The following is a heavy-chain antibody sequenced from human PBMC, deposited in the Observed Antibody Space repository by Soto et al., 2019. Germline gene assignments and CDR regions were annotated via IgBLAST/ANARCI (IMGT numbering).Heavy chain of an antibody. CDR2: IISSSSYT. D-gene: IGHD4-17*01. CDR1: GCTFSDYY. Sequence: PXGSLILSCAASGCTFSDYYMSWIRQAPGKGLEWVSYIISSSSYTNYADSVKGRFTVSRDNAKNPLYLQMNSLRAEDTAVYYCATFGDYEGYWGQGTLVTVSS. J-gene: IGHJ4*02. CDR3: ATFGDYEGY. V-gene: IGHV3-11*06.